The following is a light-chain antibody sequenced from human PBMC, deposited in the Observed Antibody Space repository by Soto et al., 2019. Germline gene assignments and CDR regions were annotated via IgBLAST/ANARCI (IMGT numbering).Light chain of an antibody. CDR3: QQYYSPWT. Sequence: ENVLTQSPGTVSLSRGERVTRSYRGSQSVRSSYLACYQQKPGPAPRLLIYGASSRATGIPDRFSGSGSGTDFTLTISRLPAEDVAVYYCQQYYSPWTFGQGTKVDNK. V-gene: IGKV3-20*01. CDR1: QSVRSSY. J-gene: IGKJ1*01. CDR2: GAS.